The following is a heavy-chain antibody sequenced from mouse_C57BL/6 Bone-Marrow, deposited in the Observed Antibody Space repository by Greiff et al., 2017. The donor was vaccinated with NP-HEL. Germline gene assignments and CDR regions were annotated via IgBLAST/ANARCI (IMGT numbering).Heavy chain of an antibody. J-gene: IGHJ1*03. Sequence: QVQLKESGPGLVQPSQRLSITCTVSGFSLTSYGVHWVRQSPGKGLEWLGVIWSGGSTDYNAAFISRLSISKDNSKSQVFFKMNSLQADDTAIYYCARRGPYYSNYWYFDVWGTGTTVTVSS. D-gene: IGHD2-5*01. CDR1: GFSLTSYG. CDR3: ARRGPYYSNYWYFDV. CDR2: IWSGGST. V-gene: IGHV2-2*01.